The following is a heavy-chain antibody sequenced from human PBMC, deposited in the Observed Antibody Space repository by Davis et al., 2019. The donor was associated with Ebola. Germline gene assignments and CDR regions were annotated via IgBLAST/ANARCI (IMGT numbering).Heavy chain of an antibody. Sequence: GESLKISCAASGFTFSNAWMSWVRQAPGKGLEWVSDISGSGGSTYYADSVKGRFTISRDNSKNTLYLQMNSLRAEDTAVYYCAKDRGMLWGQGTLVTVSS. J-gene: IGHJ4*02. V-gene: IGHV3-23*01. CDR2: ISGSGGST. CDR1: GFTFSNAW. CDR3: AKDRGML. D-gene: IGHD2-8*01.